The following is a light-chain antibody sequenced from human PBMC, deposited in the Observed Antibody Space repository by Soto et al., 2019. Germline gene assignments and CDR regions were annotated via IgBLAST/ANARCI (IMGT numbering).Light chain of an antibody. Sequence: EIVMTQSPATLSVSPGERVTLSCRASQTVGSNLAWYQQKPGQAPRLLIFGASTRATDIPARFSGSGSGTDFTLTISSLQSEDLAVYYCQQYNNWWTFGQGTKVEIK. CDR2: GAS. J-gene: IGKJ1*01. CDR3: QQYNNWWT. V-gene: IGKV3-15*01. CDR1: QTVGSN.